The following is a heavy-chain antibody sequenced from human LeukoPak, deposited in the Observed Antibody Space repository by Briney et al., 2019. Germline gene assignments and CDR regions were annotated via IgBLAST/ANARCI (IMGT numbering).Heavy chain of an antibody. D-gene: IGHD4-11*01. Sequence: GGSLRLSCAASGFTFSSYSMSWVRQAPGKGLEWVSSISSSSSYIYYADSVKGRFTISRDNSKNTLYLQMNSLRAEDTAVYYCARETYSNYGGYAFDIWGQGTMVTVSS. J-gene: IGHJ3*02. V-gene: IGHV3-21*04. CDR1: GFTFSSYS. CDR2: ISSSSSYI. CDR3: ARETYSNYGGYAFDI.